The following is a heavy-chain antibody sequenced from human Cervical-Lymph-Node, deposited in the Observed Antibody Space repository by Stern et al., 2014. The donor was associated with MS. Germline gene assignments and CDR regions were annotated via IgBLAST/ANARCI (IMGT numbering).Heavy chain of an antibody. CDR1: GFTFGDYA. J-gene: IGHJ5*02. CDR3: TRGAGVVVITAGFDP. D-gene: IGHD3-16*02. Sequence: EVPLVESGGALVKPGRSLRLSCSVSGFTFGDYALSWFRQAPGKGLELVGFVSSRANGGTTEYAASVKGRFTISRDESKDIAYLQMNSLKIEDTAVYYCTRGAGVVVITAGFDPWGQGTLVTVSS. CDR2: VSSRANGGTT. V-gene: IGHV3-49*05.